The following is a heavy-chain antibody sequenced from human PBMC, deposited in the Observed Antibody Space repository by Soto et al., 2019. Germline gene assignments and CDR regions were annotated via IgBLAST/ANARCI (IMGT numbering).Heavy chain of an antibody. J-gene: IGHJ5*02. D-gene: IGHD5-12*01. V-gene: IGHV1-46*01. CDR1: GYTFTSYY. Sequence: ASVKVSCKASGYTFTSYYMHWVRQAPGQGLEWMGIINPSGGSTSYAQKFQGRVTMTRDTSTSTVYMELSSLRSEDTAVYYCARDQGRDGYNYEEDSLTWFDPWGQGTLVT. CDR2: INPSGGST. CDR3: ARDQGRDGYNYEEDSLTWFDP.